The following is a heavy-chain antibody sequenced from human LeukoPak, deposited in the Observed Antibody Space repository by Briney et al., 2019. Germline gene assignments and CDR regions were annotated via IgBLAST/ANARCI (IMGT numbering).Heavy chain of an antibody. J-gene: IGHJ4*02. CDR1: GFAFNIYA. D-gene: IGHD6-13*01. CDR2: ISGDSATP. V-gene: IGHV3-23*01. CDR3: AKVGSSTWYMYYFDY. Sequence: GGSLRLSCAASGFAFNIYAMTWVRQAPGKGLEWVSTISGDSATPYFEDSVKGRFTISRDNSKNTLYLQMNSLRVEDTAVYYCAKVGSSTWYMYYFDYWGQGALATVSS.